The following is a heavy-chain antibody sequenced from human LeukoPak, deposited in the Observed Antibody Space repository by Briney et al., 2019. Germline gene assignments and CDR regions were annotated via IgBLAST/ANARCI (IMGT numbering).Heavy chain of an antibody. Sequence: GGSLRLSCAASGTVVSNSYMNWVRQAPGKGLEWVSVIYSSGRTFFADSVEGRFTISRDNSKNTLYLQMNSLRAEDTAVYYCARDRGVGAFDYWGQGTLVTVSS. J-gene: IGHJ4*02. D-gene: IGHD1-26*01. CDR2: IYSSGRT. V-gene: IGHV3-66*03. CDR3: ARDRGVGAFDY. CDR1: GTVVSNSY.